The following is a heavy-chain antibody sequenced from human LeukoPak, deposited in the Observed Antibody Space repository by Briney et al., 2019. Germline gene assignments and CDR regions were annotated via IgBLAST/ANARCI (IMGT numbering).Heavy chain of an antibody. CDR3: ARALRGYYDRTASPDY. Sequence: ASVKVSCKASGYSFTSYYMNWVRQAPGQGLERMGVINLGSGSTTYAQKFQGRVTLTSDTSTTTVYMELSSLRFEDTAVYYCARALRGYYDRTASPDYWGQGTLVTVSA. CDR2: INLGSGST. D-gene: IGHD3-22*01. CDR1: GYSFTSYY. J-gene: IGHJ4*02. V-gene: IGHV1-46*01.